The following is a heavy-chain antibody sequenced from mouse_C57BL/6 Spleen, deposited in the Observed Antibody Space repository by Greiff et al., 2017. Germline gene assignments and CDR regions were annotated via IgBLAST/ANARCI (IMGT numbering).Heavy chain of an antibody. CDR1: GYAFSSSW. J-gene: IGHJ2*01. CDR3: ATNWDGVFDY. V-gene: IGHV1-82*01. CDR2: IYPGDGDT. Sequence: VQLQQSGPELVKPGASVKISCKASGYAFSSSWMNWVKQRPGKGLEWIGRIYPGDGDTNYNGKFKGKATLTADKTSSTADMQLSSLTSEDSAVYFCATNWDGVFDYWGQGTTLTVSS. D-gene: IGHD4-1*01.